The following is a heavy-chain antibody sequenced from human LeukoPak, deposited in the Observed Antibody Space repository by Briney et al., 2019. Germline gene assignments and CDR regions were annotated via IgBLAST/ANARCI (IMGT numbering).Heavy chain of an antibody. CDR2: INTDGSST. V-gene: IGHV3-74*01. J-gene: IGHJ4*02. CDR3: ARPRAGVEDY. D-gene: IGHD7-27*01. CDR1: GFTFSSYW. Sequence: PGGSLRLSCAASGFTFSSYWMHWVRHAPGKGLVWVSRINTDGSSTSYADSVKGRFTISRDNAKNTPYLQMNSLRAEDTAVYYCARPRAGVEDYWGQGTLVTVSS.